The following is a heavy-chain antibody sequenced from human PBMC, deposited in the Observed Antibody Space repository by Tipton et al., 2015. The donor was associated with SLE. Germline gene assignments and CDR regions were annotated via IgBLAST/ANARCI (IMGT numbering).Heavy chain of an antibody. J-gene: IGHJ6*02. CDR2: IYYSGST. Sequence: TLSLTCTVSGGSISSCYWSWIRQPPGKGLEWIGYIYYSGSTNYNPSLKSRVTISVDTSKNQFSLKLSSVTAADTAVYYCARDTSGERSNYGMDVWGQGTTVTVSS. CDR1: GGSISSCY. CDR3: ARDTSGERSNYGMDV. V-gene: IGHV4-59*01. D-gene: IGHD3-3*01.